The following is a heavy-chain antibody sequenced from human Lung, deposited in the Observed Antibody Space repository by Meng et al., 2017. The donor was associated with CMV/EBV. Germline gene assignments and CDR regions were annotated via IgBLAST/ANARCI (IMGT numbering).Heavy chain of an antibody. Sequence: KQHEASRNVACKTSGYTFTSYTMNWVRQAPGQGLEWMGGINHTTANATYAQGFTGRFVYSFDTSVSTEYLQISSLKAEDTAVYYCARGGNFDPWGQGTLVTVSS. J-gene: IGHJ5*02. CDR2: INHTTANA. CDR3: ARGGNFDP. D-gene: IGHD2/OR15-2a*01. CDR1: GYTFTSYT. V-gene: IGHV7-4-1*02.